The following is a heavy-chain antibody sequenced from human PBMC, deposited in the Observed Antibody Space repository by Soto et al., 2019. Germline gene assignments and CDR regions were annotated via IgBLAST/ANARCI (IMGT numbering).Heavy chain of an antibody. CDR3: SRQWPDYYGSGSYYFDY. V-gene: IGHV4-39*01. CDR2: IDYSGST. Sequence: QLQLQESGPGLVKPSETLSLTCTVSGGSISSSSYYWGWIRQPPGKGLEWIGSIDYSGSTYYNPSLKSRVTISVDTSKNQFSLKLSSVTAADTAVYYCSRQWPDYYGSGSYYFDYWGQGTLVTVSS. D-gene: IGHD3-10*01. CDR1: GGSISSSSYY. J-gene: IGHJ4*02.